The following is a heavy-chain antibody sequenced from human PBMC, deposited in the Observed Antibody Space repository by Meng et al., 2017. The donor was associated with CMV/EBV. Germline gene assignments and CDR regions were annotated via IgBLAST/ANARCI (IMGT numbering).Heavy chain of an antibody. V-gene: IGHV4-34*01. Sequence: SGGGVVQPGGSLRLSCAASGFTFRSYGMHWVRQARDKGLEWIGEINHSGSTNYNPSLKSRVTISVDTSKNQFSLKLSSVTAADTAVYYCARGVGGWFDPWGQGTLVTVSS. D-gene: IGHD1-26*01. CDR3: ARGVGGWFDP. CDR1: GFTFRSYG. J-gene: IGHJ5*02. CDR2: INHSGST.